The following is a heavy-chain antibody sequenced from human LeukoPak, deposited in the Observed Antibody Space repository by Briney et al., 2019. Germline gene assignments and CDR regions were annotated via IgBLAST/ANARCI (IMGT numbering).Heavy chain of an antibody. V-gene: IGHV3-74*01. Sequence: GGSLRLSCAASGFTFSSYWMHWVRQAPGKGLVWVSRINSDGSSTSYADSVKGRFTISRDNAKNTLYLQMNSLRAEDTAVYYCARGSISGSYYYDSSGYYYVNDYWGQGTLVTVSS. CDR3: ARGSISGSYYYDSSGYYYVNDY. D-gene: IGHD3-22*01. CDR2: INSDGSST. J-gene: IGHJ4*02. CDR1: GFTFSSYW.